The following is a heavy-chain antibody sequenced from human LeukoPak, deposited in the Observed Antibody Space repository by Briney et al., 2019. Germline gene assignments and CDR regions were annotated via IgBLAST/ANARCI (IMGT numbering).Heavy chain of an antibody. D-gene: IGHD2-2*01. J-gene: IGHJ4*02. CDR1: GYSFTSYW. CDR3: ARQYQLLQSSYYFDY. Sequence: GESLKISCKGSGYSFTSYWIGWVRQMPGKGLEWMVIIYPGDSDTRYSPSFQGQVTISADKSISTAYLQWSSLKALDTAMYYCARQYQLLQSSYYFDYWGQGTLVTVSS. V-gene: IGHV5-51*01. CDR2: IYPGDSDT.